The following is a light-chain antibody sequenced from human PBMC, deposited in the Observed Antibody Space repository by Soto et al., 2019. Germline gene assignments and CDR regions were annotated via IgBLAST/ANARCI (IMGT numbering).Light chain of an antibody. Sequence: QSVLTQPPSASRTPGQTVTISCSGSRSNIGSNSIYWLQQLPGAAPKLLIFGNDQRPSGVPDRFSGSKSGTSASLAISGLRSEGEGDYYCAVWDDSLSGVVFGGGTKLTVL. V-gene: IGLV1-47*01. CDR3: AVWDDSLSGVV. CDR2: GND. CDR1: RSNIGSNS. J-gene: IGLJ3*02.